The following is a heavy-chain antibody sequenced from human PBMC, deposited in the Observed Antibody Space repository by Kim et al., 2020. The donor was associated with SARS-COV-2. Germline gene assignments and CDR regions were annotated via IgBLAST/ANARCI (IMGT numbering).Heavy chain of an antibody. CDR1: GYTFTSYG. CDR3: AREWSGYYKYYYGMDV. CDR2: ISAYNGNT. V-gene: IGHV1-18*04. D-gene: IGHD3-3*01. Sequence: ASVKVSCKASGYTFTSYGISWVRQAPGQGLEWMGWISAYNGNTNYAQKLQGRVTMTTDTSTSTAYMELRSLRSDDTAVYYCAREWSGYYKYYYGMDVWGQGTTVTVSS. J-gene: IGHJ6*02.